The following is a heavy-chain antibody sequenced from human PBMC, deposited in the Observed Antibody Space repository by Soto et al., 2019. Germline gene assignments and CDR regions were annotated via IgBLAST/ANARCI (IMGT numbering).Heavy chain of an antibody. J-gene: IGHJ5*02. D-gene: IGHD5-12*01. CDR1: GGSISSGGYY. Sequence: QVQLQESGPGLVKPSQTLSLTCTVSGGSISSGGYYWSWIRQHPGKGLEWIGYIYYSGSTYYNPSLKSRVTISVDTSKNQFSLKLSSVTAADTAVYYCARGPSSGWGLVATSGRFDPWGQGTLVTVSS. CDR3: ARGPSSGWGLVATSGRFDP. V-gene: IGHV4-31*03. CDR2: IYYSGST.